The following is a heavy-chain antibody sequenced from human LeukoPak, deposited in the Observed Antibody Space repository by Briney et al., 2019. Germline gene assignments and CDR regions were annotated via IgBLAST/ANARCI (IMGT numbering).Heavy chain of an antibody. J-gene: IGHJ4*02. CDR1: GFTFTNYA. D-gene: IGHD6-13*01. V-gene: IGHV3-23*01. CDR2: IGRGGTT. CDR3: AKKYDSSWPSFDY. Sequence: GGSLRLSCVASGFTFTNYAVSWVRQAPGKGLEWVSAIGRGGTTYYADSVKGRFTISRDNSKNTLYLQMNSLRAEDTAVYYCAKKYDSSWPSFDYWGQGTLVTVSS.